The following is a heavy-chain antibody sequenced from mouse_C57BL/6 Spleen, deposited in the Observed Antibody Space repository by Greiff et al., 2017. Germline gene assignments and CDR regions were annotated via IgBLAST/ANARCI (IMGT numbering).Heavy chain of an antibody. J-gene: IGHJ1*03. CDR2: IHPNSGST. CDR3: ASPDDYDEYCDV. CDR1: GYTFTSYW. Sequence: QVQLQQPGAELVKPGASVKLSCKASGYTFTSYWMHWVKQRPGQGLEWIGMIHPNSGSTNYNEKFKSKATLTVDKSSSTAYMQLSSLTSEDSAVYYCASPDDYDEYCDVWGTGTTVTVSS. V-gene: IGHV1-64*01. D-gene: IGHD2-4*01.